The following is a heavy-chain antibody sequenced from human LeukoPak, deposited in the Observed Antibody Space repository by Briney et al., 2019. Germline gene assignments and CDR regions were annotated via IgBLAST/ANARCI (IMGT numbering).Heavy chain of an antibody. Sequence: AASVKVSCKASGYTFTSYDINWVRQATGQGLEWMGWMNPNSGNTGYAQKFQGRVTMTRNTSISTAYMELSSLRSEDTAVYYCARGRGREWLRGIYYMDVWGKGTTVTVSS. CDR2: MNPNSGNT. V-gene: IGHV1-8*01. D-gene: IGHD3-3*01. J-gene: IGHJ6*03. CDR1: GYTFTSYD. CDR3: ARGRGREWLRGIYYMDV.